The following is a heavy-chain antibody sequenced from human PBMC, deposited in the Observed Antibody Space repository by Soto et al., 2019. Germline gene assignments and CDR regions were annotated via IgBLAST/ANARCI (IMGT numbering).Heavy chain of an antibody. D-gene: IGHD2-21*01. V-gene: IGHV5-51*01. Sequence: GESLKISCKGSGYSFTSYWIGWVRQMPGKGLEWMGIIYPGDSDTRYSPSFQGQVTISADKSISTAYLQWSSLKASDTAMYYCARLMIDCYKSTYYYYGMDVWGEGTTVTVSS. J-gene: IGHJ6*02. CDR1: GYSFTSYW. CDR2: IYPGDSDT. CDR3: ARLMIDCYKSTYYYYGMDV.